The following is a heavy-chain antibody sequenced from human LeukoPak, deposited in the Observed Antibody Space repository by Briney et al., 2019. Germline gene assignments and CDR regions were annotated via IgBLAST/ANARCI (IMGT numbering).Heavy chain of an antibody. CDR2: MYSGGRT. V-gene: IGHV3-66*01. Sequence: GGSLRLSCAASGLTVNSNFMSWVRQAPGKGLECVSVMYSGGRTFYADSVRGRFTISRDNSKNTLSLQMNSLRAEDTAVYYCARDASPISEGDGLDVWGQGTTVTVSS. CDR1: GLTVNSNF. CDR3: ARDASPISEGDGLDV. D-gene: IGHD1-26*01. J-gene: IGHJ6*02.